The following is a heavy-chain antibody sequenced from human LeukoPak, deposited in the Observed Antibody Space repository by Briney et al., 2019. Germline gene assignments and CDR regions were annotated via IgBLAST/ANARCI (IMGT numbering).Heavy chain of an antibody. D-gene: IGHD3-10*01. Sequence: GGCLSLSCAASGVTFCRYSMNWGRQAPGKGLEWVSSISSSSSCIYSADSVKGRFTISRDNAKSSLHLQMNSLRAEDTAVYYCARWFGDPGWFDPWGQGTLVTVSS. CDR2: ISSSSSCI. V-gene: IGHV3-21*01. CDR1: GVTFCRYS. CDR3: ARWFGDPGWFDP. J-gene: IGHJ5*02.